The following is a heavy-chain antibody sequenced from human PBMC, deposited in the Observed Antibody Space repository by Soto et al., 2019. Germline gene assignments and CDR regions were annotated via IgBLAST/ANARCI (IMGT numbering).Heavy chain of an antibody. CDR3: AREVRGYIGAWHVNYYYGMDV. CDR1: GDSVSSNSAA. D-gene: IGHD3-10*01. Sequence: PSQTLSLTCAISGDSVSSNSAAWNWIRQSPSRGLEWLGRTYYRSEWYNDYAVSVKSRITINPDTSKDQFSLQLNSVTPEDTAMYYCAREVRGYIGAWHVNYYYGMDVSGQGTTVTVSS. J-gene: IGHJ6*02. CDR2: TYYRSEWYN. V-gene: IGHV6-1*01.